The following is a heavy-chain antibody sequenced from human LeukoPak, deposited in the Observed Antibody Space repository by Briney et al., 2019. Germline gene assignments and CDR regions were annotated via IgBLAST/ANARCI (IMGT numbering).Heavy chain of an antibody. CDR1: GFTFSNAW. D-gene: IGHD3-10*01. CDR3: TTDLLWFGEWVYFDY. V-gene: IGHV3-15*01. CDR2: IKSKTDGGTT. J-gene: IGHJ4*02. Sequence: GGSLRLSCAASGFTFSNAWMSWVRQAPGKGLEWVGRIKSKTDGGTTDYAAPVKGRFTISRDDSKNTLYLQMNSLKTEDTAVYYCTTDLLWFGEWVYFDYWGQGTLVTVSS.